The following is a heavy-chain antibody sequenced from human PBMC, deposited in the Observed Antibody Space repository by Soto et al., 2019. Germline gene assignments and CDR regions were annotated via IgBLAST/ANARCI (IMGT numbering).Heavy chain of an antibody. D-gene: IGHD1-1*01. J-gene: IGHJ5*01. CDR3: SKNGTTWFAS. V-gene: IGHV1-18*01. Sequence: QVQLVQSGPELKKPGASVKVSCKTSGYSFHNSGISWVRQAPGQGLEWMGWISVLNGYAHYGQKXXXXXXXXXXXXXXXXXXXXXGXXXXXXAXYYCSKNGTTWFASWGQGTPVTVSS. CDR1: GYSFHNSG. CDR2: ISVLNGYA.